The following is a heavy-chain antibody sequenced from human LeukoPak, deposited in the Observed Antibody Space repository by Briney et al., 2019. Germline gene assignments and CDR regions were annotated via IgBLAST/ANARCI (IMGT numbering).Heavy chain of an antibody. J-gene: IGHJ4*02. Sequence: GGSLRLSCAASGITLKRYVMKGVRQAPGKGLEWVANINQDGSEKYYVDSVKGRFTISRDNAKNSLYLQMNSLRAEDTAVYYCARRSNYAGGYWGQGTLVTVSS. CDR3: ARRSNYAGGY. V-gene: IGHV3-7*01. CDR2: INQDGSEK. CDR1: GITLKRYV. D-gene: IGHD3-10*01.